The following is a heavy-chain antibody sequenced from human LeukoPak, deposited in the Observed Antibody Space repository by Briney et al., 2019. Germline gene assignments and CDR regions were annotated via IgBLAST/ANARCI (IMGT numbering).Heavy chain of an antibody. J-gene: IGHJ4*02. V-gene: IGHV3-53*01. CDR3: ARSRPTNCYDSSGYFDY. CDR2: IYSGGST. Sequence: GGSLRLSCAASGFTVSSNYMSWVRQAPGKGLEWVSVIYSGGSTYYADSVKGRFTISRDNSKYTLYLQMNSLRAEDTAVYYCARSRPTNCYDSSGYFDYWGQGTLVTVPS. D-gene: IGHD3-22*01. CDR1: GFTVSSNY.